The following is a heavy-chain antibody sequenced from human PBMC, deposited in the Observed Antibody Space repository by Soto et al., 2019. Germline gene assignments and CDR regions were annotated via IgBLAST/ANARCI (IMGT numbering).Heavy chain of an antibody. CDR1: GYTFTNYD. Sequence: ASVKVSCKASGYTFTNYDINWVRQATGQGLEWMGWMNPKSGNTGYAQQFQGRVTMTRSTSISTTYMELSSLRSEDTAVYYCVRVYGEIDYWGPGTLVTVSS. CDR3: VRVYGEIDY. V-gene: IGHV1-8*02. D-gene: IGHD4-17*01. CDR2: MNPKSGNT. J-gene: IGHJ4*02.